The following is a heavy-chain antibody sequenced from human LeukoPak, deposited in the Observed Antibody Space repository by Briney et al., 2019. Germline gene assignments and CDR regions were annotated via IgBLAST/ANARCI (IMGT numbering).Heavy chain of an antibody. V-gene: IGHV3-23*01. CDR3: AKGTGMGYSDSSGYAFDI. CDR2: ISGSGSST. J-gene: IGHJ3*02. Sequence: GGSLRLSCATSGFTFSSYAMSWVRQAPGKGLEWVSGISGSGSSTYYAESVKGRFTISRDNSKNTLYLQMNSLRAEDTAVYYCAKGTGMGYSDSSGYAFDIWGQGTMATVSS. D-gene: IGHD3-22*01. CDR1: GFTFSSYA.